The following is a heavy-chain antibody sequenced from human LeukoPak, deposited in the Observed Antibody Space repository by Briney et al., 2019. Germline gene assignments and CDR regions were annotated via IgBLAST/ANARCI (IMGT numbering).Heavy chain of an antibody. V-gene: IGHV3-66*01. CDR2: IYSGGST. J-gene: IGHJ4*02. CDR1: GFTVSSNY. CDR3: ARGPYYDILAGYSPFDY. Sequence: GGSLRLSCAASGFTVSSNYMSWVRQAPGKGLEWVSVIYSGGSTYYADSMKGRFTISRDNSKNTLYLQMNSLRAEDTAVYYCARGPYYDILAGYSPFDYWGQGTLVTVSS. D-gene: IGHD3-9*01.